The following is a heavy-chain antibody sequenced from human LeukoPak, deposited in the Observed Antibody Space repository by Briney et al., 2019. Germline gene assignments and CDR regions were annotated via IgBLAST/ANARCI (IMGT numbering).Heavy chain of an antibody. D-gene: IGHD2-2*01. CDR2: ISGSGGST. CDR1: GFTFSSYA. V-gene: IGHV3-23*01. Sequence: PGGSLRLSCAASGFTFSSYAMSWVRQAPGKGLEWVSAISGSGGSTYYADSVKGRFTISRDNSKNTLYLQMNSLRAEDTAVYYCAREIVVVPAAIESYYYYYGMDVWGQGTTVTVSS. J-gene: IGHJ6*02. CDR3: AREIVVVPAAIESYYYYYGMDV.